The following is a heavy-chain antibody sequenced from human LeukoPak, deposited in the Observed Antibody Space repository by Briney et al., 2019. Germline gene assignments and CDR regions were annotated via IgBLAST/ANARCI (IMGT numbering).Heavy chain of an antibody. V-gene: IGHV4-39*01. J-gene: IGHJ4*02. CDR2: IFHSGSS. D-gene: IGHD2-2*01. Sequence: PSETLSLTCSVSGDAISRTNYYWGRIRQPPGKGLEWIGSIFHSGSSSYNPSLKSRVSISIDTSKNQFSLKLSSVTAADTAVYFCARPKREFCSSTSCFGEFDSWGQGTLVTVSS. CDR1: GDAISRTNYY. CDR3: ARPKREFCSSTSCFGEFDS.